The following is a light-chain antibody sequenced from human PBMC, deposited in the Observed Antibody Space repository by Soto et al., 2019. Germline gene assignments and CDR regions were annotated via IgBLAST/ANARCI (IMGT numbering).Light chain of an antibody. V-gene: IGLV2-14*03. CDR1: STDVGGYNY. Sequence: QSALTQPASVSGSPGQSITISCTGTSTDVGGYNYVSWYQHHPGKAPKLMIYDVSDRPSGVSNRFSASKSSNTASLTISGLQADDEADYYCCSYTSSSTPCVFGTGTKVTVL. J-gene: IGLJ1*01. CDR2: DVS. CDR3: CSYTSSSTPCV.